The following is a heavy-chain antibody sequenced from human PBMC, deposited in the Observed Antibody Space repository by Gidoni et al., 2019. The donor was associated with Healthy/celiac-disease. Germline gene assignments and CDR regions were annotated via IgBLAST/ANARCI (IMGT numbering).Heavy chain of an antibody. V-gene: IGHV3-9*01. J-gene: IGHJ6*02. Sequence: EVQLVESGGGLVQPGRSLRLSCAASGFTFDDYAMHWVRQAPGKGLEWVSGISWNSGSIGYADSVKGRFTISRDNAKNSLYLQMNSLRAEDTALYYCAKDRVVVTATNYYYYGMDVWGQGTTVTVSS. D-gene: IGHD2-21*02. CDR3: AKDRVVVTATNYYYYGMDV. CDR1: GFTFDDYA. CDR2: ISWNSGSI.